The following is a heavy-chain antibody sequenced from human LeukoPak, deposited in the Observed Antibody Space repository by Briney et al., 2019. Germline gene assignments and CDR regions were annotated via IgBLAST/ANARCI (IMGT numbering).Heavy chain of an antibody. CDR3: AGAVAGKPFDY. D-gene: IGHD6-19*01. Sequence: PSETLSLTCTVSGGSISSYYWSWIRQPPGKGLEWIGYIYYSGSTNYNPSLKSRVTISVDTSKNQFSLKLSSVTAADTAVYYCAGAVAGKPFDYWGQGTLVTVSS. CDR2: IYYSGST. V-gene: IGHV4-59*01. CDR1: GGSISSYY. J-gene: IGHJ4*02.